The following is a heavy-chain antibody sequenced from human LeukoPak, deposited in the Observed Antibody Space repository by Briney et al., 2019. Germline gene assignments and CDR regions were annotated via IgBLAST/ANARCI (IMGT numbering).Heavy chain of an antibody. Sequence: GGSLRLSCAASGFTFDDYAMHWVRQAPGKGLEWVSGISSNSADIAYADSVKGRFTISRDNAKNSLFLQMNSLRPEDMALYYCAKDNGPIVGATGYFDYWGQGTLVTVSS. CDR1: GFTFDDYA. CDR2: ISSNSADI. D-gene: IGHD1-26*01. CDR3: AKDNGPIVGATGYFDY. V-gene: IGHV3-9*03. J-gene: IGHJ4*02.